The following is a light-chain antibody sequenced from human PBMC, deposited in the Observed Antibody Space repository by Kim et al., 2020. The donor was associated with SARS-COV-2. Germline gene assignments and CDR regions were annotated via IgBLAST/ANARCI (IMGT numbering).Light chain of an antibody. Sequence: LSPGERATLSCRDSQSVSSSYLAWYQQKPGQAPRLLIYGASSRANGIPDRFSGSGSGTDFTLTISRLEPEDFAVYYCQQYGSSRDTFGQGTKLEIK. CDR3: QQYGSSRDT. J-gene: IGKJ2*01. CDR2: GAS. CDR1: QSVSSSY. V-gene: IGKV3-20*01.